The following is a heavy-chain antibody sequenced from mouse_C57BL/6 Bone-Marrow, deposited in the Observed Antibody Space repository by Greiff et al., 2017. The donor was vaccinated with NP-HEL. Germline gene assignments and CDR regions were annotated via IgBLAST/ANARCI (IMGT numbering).Heavy chain of an antibody. CDR1: GYSFTGYY. J-gene: IGHJ2*01. Sequence: VQLKQSGPELVKPGASVKISCKASGYSFTGYYMNWVKQSPEKSLEWIGEINPSTGGTTYNQKFKAKATLTVDKSSSTAYMQLKSLTSEDSAVYYCASLIDYWGQGTTLTVSS. CDR2: INPSTGGT. CDR3: ASLIDY. V-gene: IGHV1-42*01.